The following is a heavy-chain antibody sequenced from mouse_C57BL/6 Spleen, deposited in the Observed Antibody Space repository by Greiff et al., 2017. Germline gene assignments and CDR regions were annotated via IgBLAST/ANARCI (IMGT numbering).Heavy chain of an antibody. CDR1: GFTFTDYY. D-gene: IGHD1-1*01. V-gene: IGHV7-3*01. J-gene: IGHJ1*03. Sequence: EVKLVESGGGLVQPGGSLSLSCAASGFTFTDYYMSWVRQPPGKALEWLGFIRNKANGYTTEYSASVKGRFTISRENSQSILYLQMNALRAEDSATYYCARSTLDGSSPWYFDVWGTGTTVTVSS. CDR3: ARSTLDGSSPWYFDV. CDR2: IRNKANGYTT.